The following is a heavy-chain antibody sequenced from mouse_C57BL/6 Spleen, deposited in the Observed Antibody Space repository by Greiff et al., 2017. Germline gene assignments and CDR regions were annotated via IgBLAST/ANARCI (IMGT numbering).Heavy chain of an antibody. CDR1: GYTFTDYE. CDR3: TRRYYGSSPHFDY. D-gene: IGHD1-1*01. Sequence: QVQLQQSGAELVRPGASVTLSCKASGYTFTDYEMHWVKQTPVHGLAWIGAIDPKTGGTAYNQKFKGKAILTADKSSSTAYMELRSLTSEDSAVYYCTRRYYGSSPHFDYWGQGTTLTVSS. J-gene: IGHJ2*01. V-gene: IGHV1-15*01. CDR2: IDPKTGGT.